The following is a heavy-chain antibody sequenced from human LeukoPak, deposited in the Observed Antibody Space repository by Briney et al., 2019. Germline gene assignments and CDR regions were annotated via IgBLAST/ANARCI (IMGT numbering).Heavy chain of an antibody. CDR1: GYSISSGYY. D-gene: IGHD3-22*01. CDR2: IYHSGST. CDR3: ARDPDYDSSGPTNDY. Sequence: SETLSLTCTVSGYSISSGYYWGWIRQPPGKGLEWIGSIYHSGSTYCNPSLKSRVTISVDTSKNQFSLKLSSVTAADTAVYYCARDPDYDSSGPTNDYWGQGTLVTVSS. J-gene: IGHJ4*02. V-gene: IGHV4-38-2*02.